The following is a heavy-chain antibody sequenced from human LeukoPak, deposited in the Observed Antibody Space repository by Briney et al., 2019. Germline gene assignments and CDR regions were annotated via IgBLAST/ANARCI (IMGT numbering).Heavy chain of an antibody. CDR3: ARALVPAAYSHFDY. CDR2: IIPILGIA. D-gene: IGHD2-2*01. J-gene: IGHJ4*02. Sequence: ASVKVSCKASGGTFSSYTISWVRQAPGQGLEWMGRIIPILGIANYAQKFQGRVTITADESTSTAYMELSSLRSEDTAVYYCARALVPAAYSHFDYWGLGTLVTVSS. V-gene: IGHV1-69*02. CDR1: GGTFSSYT.